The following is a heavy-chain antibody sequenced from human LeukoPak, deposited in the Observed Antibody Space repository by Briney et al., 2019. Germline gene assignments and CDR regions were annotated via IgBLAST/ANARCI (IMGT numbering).Heavy chain of an antibody. Sequence: GGSLRLSCAASGFTFSSYGMHWVRQAPGKGLEWVAVIWYDGSNKYYADSVKGRFTISRDNSKNTLYLQMNSLRAEDTAVYYCARDIVVVVAATRPIYYYYGMDVWGKGTTVTVSS. J-gene: IGHJ6*04. CDR1: GFTFSSYG. V-gene: IGHV3-33*01. CDR3: ARDIVVVVAATRPIYYYYGMDV. CDR2: IWYDGSNK. D-gene: IGHD2-15*01.